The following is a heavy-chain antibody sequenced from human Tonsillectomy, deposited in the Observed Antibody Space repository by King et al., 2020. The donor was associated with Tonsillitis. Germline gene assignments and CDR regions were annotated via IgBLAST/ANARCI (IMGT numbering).Heavy chain of an antibody. CDR1: GFTFSSYD. CDR2: ISSSGSTI. CDR3: ARDGFRILPPRYYFDY. Sequence: VQLVESGGGLVQPGGSLRLSCAASGFTFSSYDMNWVRQAPGKGLEWVSYISSSGSTISYADSVKGRFTISRDNAKNSFYLQMNSLRAEDTAVYYCARDGFRILPPRYYFDYWGQGTLVTVSS. J-gene: IGHJ4*02. V-gene: IGHV3-48*03. D-gene: IGHD1-14*01.